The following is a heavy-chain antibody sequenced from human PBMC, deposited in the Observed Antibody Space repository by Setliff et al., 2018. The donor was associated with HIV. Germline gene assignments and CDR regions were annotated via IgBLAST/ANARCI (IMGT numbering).Heavy chain of an antibody. V-gene: IGHV1-46*01. D-gene: IGHD2-2*01. CDR1: GYTFTSYF. CDR3: ARAGGGATDQAFDI. J-gene: IGHJ3*02. Sequence: ASVKVSCKAFGYTFTSYFLHWVRQAPGQGLEWLGIIDPNGGATNNAQKFQGRLTVTTDTSTGTLYMELSNLRSDDSAVYYCARAGGGATDQAFDIWGQGTMVTVSS. CDR2: IDPNGGAT.